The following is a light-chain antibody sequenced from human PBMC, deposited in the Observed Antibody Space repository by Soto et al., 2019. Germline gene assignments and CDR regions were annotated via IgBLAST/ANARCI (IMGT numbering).Light chain of an antibody. J-gene: IGLJ2*01. CDR3: SSFTSTTTVV. Sequence: QSALTQPTSVSGSPGQSITISCTGNSNDIGSYDYVSWYQQHPGKAPRLLIHGVRNRPSGISSRFSASKSGNTASLTISGLQAEDEADYFCSSFTSTTTVVFGGGTKLTVL. CDR1: SNDIGSYDY. CDR2: GVR. V-gene: IGLV2-14*01.